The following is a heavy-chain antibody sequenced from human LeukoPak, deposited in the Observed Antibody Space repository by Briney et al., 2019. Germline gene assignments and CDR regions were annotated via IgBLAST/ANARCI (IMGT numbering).Heavy chain of an antibody. CDR2: IYYSGST. CDR3: ARGFYLDAFDI. D-gene: IGHD2/OR15-2a*01. Sequence: SETLSLTCTVSGGSIGSYYWSWIRQPPGKGLEWIGCIYYSGSTNYNPSLKSRVTISVDTSKNQFSLKLSSVTAADTAVYYCARGFYLDAFDIWGQGTMVTVSS. CDR1: GGSIGSYY. V-gene: IGHV4-59*01. J-gene: IGHJ3*02.